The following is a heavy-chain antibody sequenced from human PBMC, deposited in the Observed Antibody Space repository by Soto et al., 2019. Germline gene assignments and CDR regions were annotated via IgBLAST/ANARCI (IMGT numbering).Heavy chain of an antibody. CDR3: ARDYDFWSGYYLEY. Sequence: SVKVSCKASGGTFSSYTISWVRQAPGQGLEWMGRIIPILGIANYAQKFQGRVTITADKSTSTAYMELSSLRSEDTAVYYCARDYDFWSGYYLEYWGQGTLVTVSS. CDR1: GGTFSSYT. D-gene: IGHD3-3*01. V-gene: IGHV1-69*04. CDR2: IIPILGIA. J-gene: IGHJ4*02.